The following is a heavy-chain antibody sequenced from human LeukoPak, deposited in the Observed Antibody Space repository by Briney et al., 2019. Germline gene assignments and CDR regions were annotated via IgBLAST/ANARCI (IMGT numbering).Heavy chain of an antibody. D-gene: IGHD6-6*01. CDR3: ARGLRARGPEVYFDY. V-gene: IGHV1-46*01. CDR2: INPSGGST. J-gene: IGHJ4*02. Sequence: ASMKVSCKASGYTFTSYYMHWVRQAPGQGLEWMGIINPSGGSTSYAQKFQGRVTMTRDTPTSTVYMELSSLRSEDTAVYYCARGLRARGPEVYFDYWGQGTLVTVSS. CDR1: GYTFTSYY.